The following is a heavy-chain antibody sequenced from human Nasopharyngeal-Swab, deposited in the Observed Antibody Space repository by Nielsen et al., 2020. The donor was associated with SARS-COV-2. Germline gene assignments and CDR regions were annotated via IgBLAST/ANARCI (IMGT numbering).Heavy chain of an antibody. CDR1: GFTFNSYG. Sequence: GSLKISCAASGFTFNSYGLTWVRQAPGTGLEWVSSIGGGVSSTYYADSVKGRFTISRDNSKNTLYLQMNSLRAEDTAVYYCARDFGAYYDSSGTDYWGQGTLVTVSS. V-gene: IGHV3-23*01. CDR3: ARDFGAYYDSSGTDY. D-gene: IGHD3-22*01. CDR2: IGGGVSST. J-gene: IGHJ4*02.